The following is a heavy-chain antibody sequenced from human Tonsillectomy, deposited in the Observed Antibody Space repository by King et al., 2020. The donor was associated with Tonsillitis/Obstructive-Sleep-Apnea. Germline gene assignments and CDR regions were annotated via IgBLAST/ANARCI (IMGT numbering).Heavy chain of an antibody. CDR3: ARDNCSSTSCYTHYFDF. D-gene: IGHD2-2*02. J-gene: IGHJ4*02. CDR2: INPSGGST. CDR1: GYTFTSYY. Sequence: QLVQSGAEVKKPGASVKISCKASGYTFTSYYMHWVRQTPGQGLEWMGIINPSGGSTSHAQKFQGRVTMTRDTSTSTVYMELSSLKSEDTAVYYCARDNCSSTSCYTHYFDFWGQGTLVTVSS. V-gene: IGHV1-46*01.